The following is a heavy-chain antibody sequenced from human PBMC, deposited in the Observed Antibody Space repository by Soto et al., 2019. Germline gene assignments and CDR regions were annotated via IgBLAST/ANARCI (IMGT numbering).Heavy chain of an antibody. V-gene: IGHV4-59*01. CDR3: ARVNYGDYYYGMDV. D-gene: IGHD4-17*01. CDR1: GGSINYSY. J-gene: IGHJ6*02. CDR2: ISYTGSA. Sequence: SETLSLTCTVSGGSINYSYWTWIRQPPGKGLEWIGYISYTGSANYNASLKSRLTISVDTSKNQFSLKLSSVTAADAALYYCARVNYGDYYYGMDVWGQGTTVTVSS.